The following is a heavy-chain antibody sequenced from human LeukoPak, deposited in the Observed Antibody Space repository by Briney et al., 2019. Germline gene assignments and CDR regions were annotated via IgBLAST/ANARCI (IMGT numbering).Heavy chain of an antibody. J-gene: IGHJ4*02. CDR2: LRHDGNNK. Sequence: GGSLRLSCAASGFTFSSYWMSWVRQAPGKGLEWVAFLRHDGNNKYFADSVKGRFTISRDTSKITLYLQMNSLRAEDTAVYYCAKGRYYDNSGYPIDYWGQGTPVTVSS. CDR1: GFTFSSYW. D-gene: IGHD3-22*01. V-gene: IGHV3-30*02. CDR3: AKGRYYDNSGYPIDY.